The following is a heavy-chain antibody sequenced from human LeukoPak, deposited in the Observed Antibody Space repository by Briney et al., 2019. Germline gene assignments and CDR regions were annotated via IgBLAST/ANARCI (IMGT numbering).Heavy chain of an antibody. CDR2: IYYSGST. CDR3: ARDYYDFWSGYEYMDV. D-gene: IGHD3-3*01. J-gene: IGHJ6*03. V-gene: IGHV4-39*07. CDR1: GGSISSSSYY. Sequence: SETLSLTCTVSGGSISSSSYYWGWIRQPPGKGLEWIGSIYYSGSTYYNPSLKSRVTISVDTSKNQFSLKPSSVTAADTAVYYCARDYYDFWSGYEYMDVWGKGTTVTVSS.